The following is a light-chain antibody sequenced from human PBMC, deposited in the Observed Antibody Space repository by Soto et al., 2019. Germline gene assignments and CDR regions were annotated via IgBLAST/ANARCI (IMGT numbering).Light chain of an antibody. Sequence: VLTQPPSVSVAPGQTVRVTCGGKNIGSKSVHWYQQKPGQAPVLVVYDDSDRPSRIPERFSGSNSGNTATLTISRVEAGDEADYHCQVWDRTSNHYVFGSGTNLTVL. CDR3: QVWDRTSNHYV. CDR2: DDS. V-gene: IGLV3-21*02. CDR1: NIGSKS. J-gene: IGLJ1*01.